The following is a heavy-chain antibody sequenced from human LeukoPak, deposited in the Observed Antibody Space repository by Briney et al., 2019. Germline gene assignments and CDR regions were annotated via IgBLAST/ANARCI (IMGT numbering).Heavy chain of an antibody. CDR3: TRGVSESYYNFDY. CDR2: IRSRANSYAT. D-gene: IGHD1-26*01. V-gene: IGHV3-73*01. J-gene: IGHJ4*02. CDR1: GFTFSGSA. Sequence: GGSLRLSCAASGFTFSGSAMHWVRQASGKGLEWIGRIRSRANSYATAYAASVKGRFTISRDDSKNTAYLQMNSLKTEDTAVYYCTRGVSESYYNFDYWGQGTLVTVSS.